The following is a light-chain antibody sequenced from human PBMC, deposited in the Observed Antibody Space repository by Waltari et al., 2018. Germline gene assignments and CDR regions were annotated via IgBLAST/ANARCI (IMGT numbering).Light chain of an antibody. CDR1: SSNIGAGYD. CDR2: GNS. Sequence: QSVLTQPPSVSGAPGQRVTISCTGSSSNIGAGYDVFWYQHLPGTAPKLLIFGNSIRPSGVPDRFSVSQSGTSPSLAIIGLQAEDEADYYCQSYDSSLSVVFGGGTKVTVL. V-gene: IGLV1-40*01. J-gene: IGLJ2*01. CDR3: QSYDSSLSVV.